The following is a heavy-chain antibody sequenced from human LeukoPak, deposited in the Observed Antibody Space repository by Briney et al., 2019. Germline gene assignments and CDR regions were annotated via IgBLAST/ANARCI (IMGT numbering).Heavy chain of an antibody. CDR1: GGSFSGYY. Sequence: SETLSLTCAVYGGSFSGYYWSWIRQPPGKGLEWIGEINHSGSTNYNPSLKSRVSISVDTSKNQFSLKLTSVTAADTAVYYCASDSGGRRDAFNIWGQGTMVTVSS. CDR3: ASDSGGRRDAFNI. V-gene: IGHV4-34*01. J-gene: IGHJ3*02. CDR2: INHSGST. D-gene: IGHD2-21*01.